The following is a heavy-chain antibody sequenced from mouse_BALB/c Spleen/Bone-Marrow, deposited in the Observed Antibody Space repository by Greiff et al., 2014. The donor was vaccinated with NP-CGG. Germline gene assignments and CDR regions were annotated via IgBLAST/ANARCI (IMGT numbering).Heavy chain of an antibody. J-gene: IGHJ2*01. Sequence: EVQLVESGGDLVKPGGSLKLSCAASGFTFSSYGMSWVRQTPDRRLEWVATISSGGSYTYYPDSVKGRFTISRDNAKNTLYLQMSSLKSEDTAMYSGARQTYYDYDGYFDYWGQGTTLTVSS. CDR1: GFTFSSYG. CDR3: ARQTYYDYDGYFDY. V-gene: IGHV5-6*01. D-gene: IGHD2-4*01. CDR2: ISSGGSYT.